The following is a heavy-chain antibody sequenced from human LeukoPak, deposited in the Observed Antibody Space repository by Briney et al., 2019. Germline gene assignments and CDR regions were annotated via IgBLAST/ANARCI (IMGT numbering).Heavy chain of an antibody. J-gene: IGHJ4*02. V-gene: IGHV3-23*01. CDR3: AKYGSGTYYNGLH. Sequence: GGSLRLSCAASGFTFSSYAMTWVRQAPGKGLQWVSTISVSGENTYYADSVKGRFTISRDISKSTLYLQMNSLRDEDTALYYCAKYGSGTYYNGLHWGQGTLVTVSS. D-gene: IGHD3-10*01. CDR1: GFTFSSYA. CDR2: ISVSGENT.